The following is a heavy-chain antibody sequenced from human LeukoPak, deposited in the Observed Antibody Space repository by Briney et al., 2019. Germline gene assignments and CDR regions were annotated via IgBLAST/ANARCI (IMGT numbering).Heavy chain of an antibody. Sequence: SETLSLTCAVYGGSFSGYYWSWIRQPPGMGLEWIGEINHSGSTNYNPSLKSRVTISVDTSKNQFSLKLSSVTAADTAVYYCARGRGYSYGYRAFPVWDKGTTVTVSS. J-gene: IGHJ6*04. V-gene: IGHV4-34*01. CDR2: INHSGST. CDR1: GGSFSGYY. CDR3: ARGRGYSYGYRAFPV. D-gene: IGHD5-18*01.